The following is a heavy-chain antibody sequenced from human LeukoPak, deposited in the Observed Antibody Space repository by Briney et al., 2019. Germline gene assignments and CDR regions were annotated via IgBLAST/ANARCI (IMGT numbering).Heavy chain of an antibody. V-gene: IGHV1-18*01. Sequence: ASVKVSCKASGYTFTSYGISWVRQPPGQGLEWLGGISAYNGNTNYAQKLQGRVTMTTDTSTSTAYMELRSLRSDDTAVYYCARDRGSEYCSSTSCYHYYYYMDVWGKGTTVTVSS. D-gene: IGHD2-2*01. CDR1: GYTFTSYG. J-gene: IGHJ6*03. CDR2: ISAYNGNT. CDR3: ARDRGSEYCSSTSCYHYYYYMDV.